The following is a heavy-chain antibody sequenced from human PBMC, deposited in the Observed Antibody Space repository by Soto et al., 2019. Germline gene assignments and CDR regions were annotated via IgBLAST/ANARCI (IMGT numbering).Heavy chain of an antibody. D-gene: IGHD3-10*01. V-gene: IGHV3-33*01. CDR1: GFTFSSYG. CDR3: AIDTGLYYGSSYDAFDI. Sequence: PGGSLRLSCAASGFTFSSYGMHWVRQAPGKGLERVAVIWYDGSNKYYADSVKGRFTISRDNSKNTLYLQMNSLRAEDTAVYYCAIDTGLYYGSSYDAFDIWGQGTMVTVSS. CDR2: IWYDGSNK. J-gene: IGHJ3*02.